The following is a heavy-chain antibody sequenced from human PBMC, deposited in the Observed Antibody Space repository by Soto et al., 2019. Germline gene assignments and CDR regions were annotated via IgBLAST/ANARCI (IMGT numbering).Heavy chain of an antibody. V-gene: IGHV3-23*01. J-gene: IGHJ4*02. CDR2: ISGSGGST. D-gene: IGHD2-2*01. CDR1: GFTFSSYA. CDR3: AKAGLSNTSWLAFDD. Sequence: GGSLRLSCAASGFTFSSYAMSWVRQAPGKGLEWVSAISGSGGSTYYADSVKGRFTISRDNSKNTLYLQMNSLRAEDTAVYYCAKAGLSNTSWLAFDDWGQGTLVTVSS.